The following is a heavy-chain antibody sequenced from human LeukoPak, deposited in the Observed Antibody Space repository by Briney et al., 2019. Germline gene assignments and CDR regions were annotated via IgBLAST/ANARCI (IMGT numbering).Heavy chain of an antibody. J-gene: IGHJ4*02. CDR3: AKSDCGSDGCKLYNY. D-gene: IGHD2-21*01. V-gene: IGHV3-23*01. CDR1: GFTFSIYT. CDR2: ITDTGDAT. Sequence: PGGSLRLSCAASGFTFSIYTMNWVRQAPGKRLEWVSSITDTGDATGYTESVKGRFTISRDNSKGTVWLQMNSLRAEDTAIYYCAKSDCGSDGCKLYNYWAQGTQVTVSS.